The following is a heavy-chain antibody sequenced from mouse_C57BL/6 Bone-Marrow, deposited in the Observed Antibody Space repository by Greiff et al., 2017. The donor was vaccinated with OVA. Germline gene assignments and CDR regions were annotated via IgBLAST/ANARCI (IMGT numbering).Heavy chain of an antibody. V-gene: IGHV8-12*01. CDR1: GFSLSTSGMG. J-gene: IGHJ4*01. CDR3: ARSFLYYYGSSLYAMDY. Sequence: QVTLKVSGPGILQSSQTLSLTCSFSGFSLSTSGMGVSWIRQPSGKGLEWLAHIYWDDDKRSNPSLKSRLTISKDTSRNQVFLKSTSVDTAETATYYCARSFLYYYGSSLYAMDYWGQGTSVTVSS. D-gene: IGHD1-1*01. CDR2: IYWDDDK.